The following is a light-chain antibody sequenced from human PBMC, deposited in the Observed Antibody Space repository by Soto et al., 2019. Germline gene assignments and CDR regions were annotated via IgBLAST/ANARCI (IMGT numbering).Light chain of an antibody. CDR1: TGAVTSGYY. CDR2: SIS. CDR3: LLYYDGAQV. Sequence: QAVVTQEPSLTVSPGGTVTLTCASSTGAVTSGYYPNWFQQKPGQAPRPLVYSISNKHSWTPARFSGSLLGDKAALTLSDVQPEDEDEYYCLLYYDGAQVFGGGTKVTVL. V-gene: IGLV7-43*01. J-gene: IGLJ3*02.